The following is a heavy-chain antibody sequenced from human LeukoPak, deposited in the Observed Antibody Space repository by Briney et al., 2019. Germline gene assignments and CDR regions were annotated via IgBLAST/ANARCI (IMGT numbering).Heavy chain of an antibody. CDR1: GFTFTDCA. J-gene: IGHJ4*02. CDR2: ISGAGGGT. Sequence: GGSLRLSCAVSGFTFTDCAMTWVRQAPGKGLEWVSGISGAGGGTYYAASVKGRFTISRDNSKNTLYLQMNSLRAEDTAVYYCAKDNRLVATTIDYWGQGPLVTVSS. CDR3: AKDNRLVATTIDY. V-gene: IGHV3-23*01. D-gene: IGHD5-12*01.